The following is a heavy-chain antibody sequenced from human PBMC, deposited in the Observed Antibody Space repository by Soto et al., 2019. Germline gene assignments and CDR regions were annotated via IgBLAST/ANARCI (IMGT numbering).Heavy chain of an antibody. CDR3: ARGAFMIWARPGYYGMNV. Sequence: SQTLSLTCAVSGDSVSGNSAAWNWIRQSPSRGLEWLGRTYYRSRWYNDYAVSVKSRITVTPDTSKNQFSLKLNSVTPADTAVYYCARGAFMIWARPGYYGMNVSGLGTTVTVS. V-gene: IGHV6-1*01. CDR2: TYYRSRWYN. J-gene: IGHJ6*02. CDR1: GDSVSGNSAA. D-gene: IGHD6-6*01.